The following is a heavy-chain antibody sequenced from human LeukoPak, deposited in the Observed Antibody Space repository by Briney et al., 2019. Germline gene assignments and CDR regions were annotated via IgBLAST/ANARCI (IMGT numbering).Heavy chain of an antibody. D-gene: IGHD3-10*02. CDR3: ARCSGSGCAFDI. CDR2: INPNSGGT. J-gene: IGHJ3*02. Sequence: ASVKVSCKASGYTFTGYYMHWVRQAPGQGLEWMGRINPNSGGTNYAQKFQGRVTMTRDTSIGTAYMELSRLRSDDTAVYYCARCSGSGCAFDIWGQGTMVTVSS. CDR1: GYTFTGYY. V-gene: IGHV1-2*06.